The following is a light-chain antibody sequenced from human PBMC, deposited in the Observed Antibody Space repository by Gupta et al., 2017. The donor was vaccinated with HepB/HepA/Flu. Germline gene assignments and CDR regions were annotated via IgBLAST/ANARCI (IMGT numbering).Light chain of an antibody. CDR1: QSVNRY. Sequence: IVLTQSPATLSLSPGERATLSCRASQSVNRYLTWYQQKPGQAPRLLIYDTSNRATGIPARFGGSGSGTDFTLTISSLEPEDFAVYYCQQSYNGPLTFGGGTQVQIK. V-gene: IGKV3-11*01. J-gene: IGKJ4*01. CDR3: QQSYNGPLT. CDR2: DTS.